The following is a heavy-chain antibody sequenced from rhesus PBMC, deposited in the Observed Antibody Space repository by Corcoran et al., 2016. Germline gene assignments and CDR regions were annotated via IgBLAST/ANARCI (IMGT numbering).Heavy chain of an antibody. CDR2: NRNKGKGGTA. CDR1: GFTFSVYY. J-gene: IGHJ4*01. V-gene: IGHV3-116*01. CDR3: ARDNAAAAGLLFDY. D-gene: IGHD6S26*01. Sequence: EVQLVESGGGLVQPGGSLRVSCAASGFTFSVYYLQWVRQDTGKGPRGEGVNRNKGKGGTAEDAASVKGRVTISRDESKSSASLQMNSLKTEDTAVYYCARDNAAAAGLLFDYWGQGVLVTVSS.